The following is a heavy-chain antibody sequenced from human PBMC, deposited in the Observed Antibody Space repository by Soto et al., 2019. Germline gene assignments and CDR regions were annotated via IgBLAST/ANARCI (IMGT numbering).Heavy chain of an antibody. J-gene: IGHJ6*02. CDR3: ARVDTAMVQYFYGMDV. Sequence: GESLKISCKGSEYSFTNYWIGWVRQMPGKGLEWMGIIYPGDSDTRYSPSFQGQVTISADKSISTAYLQWSSLKASDTAMYYCARVDTAMVQYFYGMDVWGQGTTVTVSS. CDR2: IYPGDSDT. CDR1: EYSFTNYW. D-gene: IGHD5-18*01. V-gene: IGHV5-51*01.